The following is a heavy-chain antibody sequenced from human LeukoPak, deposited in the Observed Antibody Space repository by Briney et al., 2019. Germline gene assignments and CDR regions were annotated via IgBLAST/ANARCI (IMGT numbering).Heavy chain of an antibody. D-gene: IGHD1-26*01. CDR3: ARDCLFRSSQDY. V-gene: IGHV4-4*07. CDR2: IYTSGST. J-gene: IGHJ4*02. CDR1: GGSISSYY. Sequence: SETLSLTCTVSGGSISSYYWSWIRQPAGKGLEWIGRIYTSGSTNYNPSLKSRVTMLVDTSKNQFSLKLSSVTAADTAVYYCARDCLFRSSQDYWGQGTLVTVSS.